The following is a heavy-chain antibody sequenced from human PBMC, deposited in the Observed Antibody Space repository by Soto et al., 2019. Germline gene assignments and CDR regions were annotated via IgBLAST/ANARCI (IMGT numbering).Heavy chain of an antibody. CDR3: AKVSLGATTITDYYDDGLDV. D-gene: IGHD1-26*01. J-gene: IGHJ6*02. V-gene: IGHV3-23*01. CDR2: ISGGGGST. Sequence: EVQLLESGGGLVQPGGSLRLSCAASGFTFSSYAMSWVRQAPGKGLEWVSAISGGGGSTYYADSVKGRVTISRDNSKNTLYLQMNSLRAEDTAVYYCAKVSLGATTITDYYDDGLDVWGQGTTVTVSS. CDR1: GFTFSSYA.